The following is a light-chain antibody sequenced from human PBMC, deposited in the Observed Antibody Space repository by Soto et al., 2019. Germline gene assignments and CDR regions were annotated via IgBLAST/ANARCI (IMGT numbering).Light chain of an antibody. V-gene: IGKV3-11*01. CDR3: QQRSNWLT. CDR1: QSVSSY. Sequence: EIVLTQSRATLSLSPGERATLSCRASQSVSSYLAWYQQKPGQAPRLLIYDASNRATGIPARFSGSGSGTDFTLTISSLEPEDFAVYYCQQRSNWLTFGGRTKV. J-gene: IGKJ4*01. CDR2: DAS.